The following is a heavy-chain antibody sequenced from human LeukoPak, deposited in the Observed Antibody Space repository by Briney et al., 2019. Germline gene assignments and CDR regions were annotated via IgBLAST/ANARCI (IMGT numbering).Heavy chain of an antibody. V-gene: IGHV6-1*01. J-gene: IGHJ1*01. CDR1: GDSVSSNSVT. CDR3: ARGPSYFQH. Sequence: SQTLSLTCAISGDSVSSNSVTWNWIRQSPSRGPEWLGRTYYRSKWYKYYAVSVKGRITINPDTSKNQFSLQLNSVTPEDTAVYYCARGPSYFQHWGQGTLVTVSS. CDR2: TYYRSKWYK.